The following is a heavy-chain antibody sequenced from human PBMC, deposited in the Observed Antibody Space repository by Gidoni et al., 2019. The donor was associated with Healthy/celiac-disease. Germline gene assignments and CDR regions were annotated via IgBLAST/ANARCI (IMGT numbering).Heavy chain of an antibody. CDR1: GGSISSYY. CDR2: NYTSGST. D-gene: IGHD1-20*01. CDR3: ASEPISGITGTLGLDY. J-gene: IGHJ4*02. Sequence: QVQLQESGPGLVKPSETLSLTCTVSGGSISSYYWSWIRQPAGKGLEWIGSNYTSGSTNYNPSLKRRVTMSVDTSKNQFSLKLSSVTAADTAVYYCASEPISGITGTLGLDYWGQGTLVTVSS. V-gene: IGHV4-4*07.